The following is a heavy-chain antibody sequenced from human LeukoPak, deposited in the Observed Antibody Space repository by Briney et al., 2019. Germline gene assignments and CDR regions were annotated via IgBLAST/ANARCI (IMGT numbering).Heavy chain of an antibody. CDR1: GYSFTSYW. D-gene: IGHD5-18*01. V-gene: IGHV5-51*01. Sequence: GESLKISCKGSGYSFTSYWIGWVRQMPGKGLEWMGIIYPGDSDTRYSPSFQGQVTISADKSISTAYLQWSSLKASDTAMYYCATHTALENRAPDYWGQGTLVTVSS. CDR2: IYPGDSDT. J-gene: IGHJ4*02. CDR3: ATHTALENRAPDY.